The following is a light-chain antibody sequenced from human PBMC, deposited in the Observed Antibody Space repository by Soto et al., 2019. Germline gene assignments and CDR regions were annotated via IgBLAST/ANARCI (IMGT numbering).Light chain of an antibody. CDR2: GAS. Sequence: DIQLTQSPPTLSASVGDRVTITCRASQSIRYYLAWYQQMPGKDPKLLIYGASSLQSGVPSRFSGSGSGTEFTLTISSQQPDDFATYFCQHHKNYSQTFGQGTKVEIK. V-gene: IGKV1-5*01. CDR3: QHHKNYSQT. CDR1: QSIRYY. J-gene: IGKJ1*01.